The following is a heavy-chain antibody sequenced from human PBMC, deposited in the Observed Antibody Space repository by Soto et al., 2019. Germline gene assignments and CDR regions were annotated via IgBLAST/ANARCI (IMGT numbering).Heavy chain of an antibody. V-gene: IGHV4-39*01. J-gene: IGHJ4*02. Sequence: SDTLSLTCTVSGGSIRSSSYYWGWIRQPPGKGLEWIGTIYYSGSTYYNPSLKSRVTIFVDPSKNQFSLKLSSVTAGDTAVYYCASSGSGFSLFDSWGQGTLVTVSS. D-gene: IGHD6-19*01. CDR3: ASSGSGFSLFDS. CDR2: IYYSGST. CDR1: GGSIRSSSYY.